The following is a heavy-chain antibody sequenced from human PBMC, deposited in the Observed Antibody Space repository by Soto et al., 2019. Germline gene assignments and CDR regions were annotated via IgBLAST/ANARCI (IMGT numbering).Heavy chain of an antibody. CDR3: AKEKISTSCCNWFDP. CDR1: GYSFTNYW. Sequence: PGESLKISCQGSGYSFTNYWIGWVRQMPGKGLEWMGIIYPGDSDTRYSPSFQGQVTISADRSISTAYLQWNSLRAEDTAVYYCAKEKISTSCCNWFDPWGQGTLVTVSS. CDR2: IYPGDSDT. V-gene: IGHV5-51*01. J-gene: IGHJ5*02. D-gene: IGHD2-2*01.